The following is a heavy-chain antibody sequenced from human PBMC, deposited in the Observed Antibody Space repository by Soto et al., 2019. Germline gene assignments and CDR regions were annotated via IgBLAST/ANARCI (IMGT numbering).Heavy chain of an antibody. D-gene: IGHD6-13*01. CDR3: AADGHSSSWYDYYYGMDV. V-gene: IGHV1-8*01. Sequence: ASVKVSCKASGYTFTSYDINWVRQATGQGLEWMGWMNPNSGNTGYAQKFQGRVTMTRNTSISTAYMELSSLRSEDTAVYYCAADGHSSSWYDYYYGMDVWGQGTTVTVSS. CDR2: MNPNSGNT. J-gene: IGHJ6*02. CDR1: GYTFTSYD.